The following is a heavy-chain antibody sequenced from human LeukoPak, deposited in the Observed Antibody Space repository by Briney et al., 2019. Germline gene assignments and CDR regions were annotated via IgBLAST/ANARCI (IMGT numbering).Heavy chain of an antibody. CDR3: ARDAGAVAGATYWYFDL. Sequence: GGSLTLSCAASGFTFSTYAIHWVRQAPGRGLEWVAYISYDGITKYYADSVKGRFTISRDNSENILYIQMNSLRVEDTAVYYCARDAGAVAGATYWYFDLWGRGTLVIVSS. CDR2: ISYDGITK. CDR1: GFTFSTYA. J-gene: IGHJ2*01. V-gene: IGHV3-30*14. D-gene: IGHD6-19*01.